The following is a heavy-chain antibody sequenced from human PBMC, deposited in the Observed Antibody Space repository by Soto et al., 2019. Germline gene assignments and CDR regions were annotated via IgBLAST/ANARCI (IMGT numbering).Heavy chain of an antibody. V-gene: IGHV3-7*04. CDR3: ARPDARYDSTAY. J-gene: IGHJ4*02. CDR2: IKEDGSEK. Sequence: GGSLRLSCVASGFFTFSRYWMSWVRQVPGQGLKWVANIKEDGSEKYYVDSVKGRFTISRDNAKTSVYLQMNSLRVEDTAVYYCARPDARYDSTAYWGQGTLVTVSS. CDR1: GFFTFSRYW. D-gene: IGHD3-22*01.